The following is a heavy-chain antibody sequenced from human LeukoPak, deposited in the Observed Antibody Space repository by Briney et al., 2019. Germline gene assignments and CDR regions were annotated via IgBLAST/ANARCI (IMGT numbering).Heavy chain of an antibody. CDR3: ARDTFSSGRYFDY. CDR2: IYTSGST. Sequence: SETLSLTCTVSGGSISSGSYYWSWIRQPAGKGLEWIGRIYTSGSTNYNPSLKSRVTISVDTSKNQFSLKLSSVTAADTAVYYCARDTFSSGRYFDYWGQGTLVTVFS. J-gene: IGHJ4*02. V-gene: IGHV4-61*02. D-gene: IGHD6-6*01. CDR1: GGSISSGSYY.